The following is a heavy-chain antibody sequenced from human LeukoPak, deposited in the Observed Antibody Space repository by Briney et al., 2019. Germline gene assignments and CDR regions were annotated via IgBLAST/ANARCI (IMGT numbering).Heavy chain of an antibody. CDR3: TTEYYDYIWGSYRFAYDY. D-gene: IGHD3-16*02. V-gene: IGHV3-15*01. J-gene: IGHJ4*02. CDR1: GLTFNNAW. CDR2: IKSKIDGGTT. Sequence: GSLRLSCTASGLTFNNAWMTGVRQAPGKGLEWVGRIKSKIDGGTTDYAAPVKGRFTISRDDSINTLYLQMNSLKTEDTAIYYCTTEYYDYIWGSYRFAYDYWGQGTLVTVSS.